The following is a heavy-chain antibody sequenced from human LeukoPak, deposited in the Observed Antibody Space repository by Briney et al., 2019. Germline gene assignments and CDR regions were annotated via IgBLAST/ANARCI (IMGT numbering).Heavy chain of an antibody. V-gene: IGHV4-34*01. CDR1: GGSFSGYY. Sequence: KTSETLSLTCAVYGGSFSGYYWSWIRQPPGKGLEWIGEINHSGSTNYNPSLKSRVTISVDTSKNQFSLKLSSVTAADTAVYYCARGFGYSSSYFDYWGQGTLVTVSS. CDR3: ARGFGYSSSYFDY. J-gene: IGHJ4*02. CDR2: INHSGST. D-gene: IGHD6-6*01.